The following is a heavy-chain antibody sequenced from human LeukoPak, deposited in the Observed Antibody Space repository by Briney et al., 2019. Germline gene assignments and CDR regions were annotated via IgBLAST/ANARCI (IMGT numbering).Heavy chain of an antibody. Sequence: GGSLRLSCAAFGFTFSNYGMNWVRQAPGKGLEWVSYISSSSSYIYYADSVKGRFTISRDNAKNSLYLQMNSLRAEDTAVYYCAKVLEQLVPDYWGQGTLVTVSS. D-gene: IGHD6-6*01. CDR1: GFTFSNYG. CDR3: AKVLEQLVPDY. V-gene: IGHV3-21*01. CDR2: ISSSSSYI. J-gene: IGHJ4*02.